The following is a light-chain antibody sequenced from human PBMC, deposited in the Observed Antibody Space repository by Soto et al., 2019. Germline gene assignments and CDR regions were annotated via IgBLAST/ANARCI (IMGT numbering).Light chain of an antibody. CDR3: QQYNAYYS. Sequence: DIQMTQSPPTLPASAGDRVTITCRASQDISRWLAWYQQKPGKAPELLIYDVSTLQSGVPSRFSGTGSGTEFTLTIISLQPADFATYYCQQYNAYYSFGQGTKVEIK. CDR2: DVS. CDR1: QDISRW. V-gene: IGKV1-5*01. J-gene: IGKJ2*03.